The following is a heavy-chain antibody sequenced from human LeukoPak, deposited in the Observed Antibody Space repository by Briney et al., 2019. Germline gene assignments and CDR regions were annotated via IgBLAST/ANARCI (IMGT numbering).Heavy chain of an antibody. D-gene: IGHD3-10*01. CDR3: AGSLLLWSPLDY. V-gene: IGHV3-30-3*01. CDR1: GFTFSSYA. J-gene: IGHJ4*02. CDR2: ISYDGSNK. Sequence: GGSLRLSCAASGFTFSSYAMHWVRQAPGKGLEWVAVISYDGSNKYYADSVKGRFTISRDNSKSTLYLQMNSLRAEDTAVYYCAGSLLLWSPLDYWGQGTLVTVSS.